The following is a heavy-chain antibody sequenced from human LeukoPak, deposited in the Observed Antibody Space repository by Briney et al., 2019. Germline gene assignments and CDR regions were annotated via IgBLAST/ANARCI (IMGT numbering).Heavy chain of an antibody. CDR2: IKSKAAAWAT. V-gene: IGHV3-15*01. CDR3: TTDAPTYCTSGKCYTGGNFYH. J-gene: IGHJ4*02. D-gene: IGHD2-8*01. CDR1: GFTFNNAW. Sequence: GGSLRLSCAVSGFTFNNAWMSWVRQAPGKGLEWVGRIKSKAAAWATDYAAPVKGRFTISRDDSQNTLYLQMNSLQTEDTAVYYCTTDAPTYCTSGKCYTGGNFYHWGQGTLVTVSS.